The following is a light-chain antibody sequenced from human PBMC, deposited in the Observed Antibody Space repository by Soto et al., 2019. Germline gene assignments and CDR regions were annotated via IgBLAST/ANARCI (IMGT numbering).Light chain of an antibody. Sequence: IVLTQSPGTLSLSPGERATLSCRASQSISNNYLAWYQQTPGQAPRLLIYGASSRATGIPDRFSGSGSATDFTLTISSLQSEDFAVYYCKQYKEWPPFTFGQGTRLEIK. CDR2: GAS. CDR1: QSISNNY. CDR3: KQYKEWPPFT. V-gene: IGKV3-20*01. J-gene: IGKJ5*01.